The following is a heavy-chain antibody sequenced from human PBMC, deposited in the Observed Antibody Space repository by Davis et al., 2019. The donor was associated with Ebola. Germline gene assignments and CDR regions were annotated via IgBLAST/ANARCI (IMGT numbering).Heavy chain of an antibody. CDR1: GFTFSSYS. D-gene: IGHD4-17*01. J-gene: IGHJ4*02. CDR2: ISSSSSYI. CDR3: ARDQDYGDYNARSDWDY. V-gene: IGHV3-21*01. Sequence: GESLKISCAASGFTFSSYSMNWVRQAPGKGLEWVSSISSSSSYIYYADSVKGRFTISRDNAKNSLYLQMNSLRAEDTAVYYCARDQDYGDYNARSDWDYWGQGTLVTVSS.